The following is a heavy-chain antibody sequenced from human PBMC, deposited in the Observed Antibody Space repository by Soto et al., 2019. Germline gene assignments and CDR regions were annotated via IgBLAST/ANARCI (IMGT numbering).Heavy chain of an antibody. CDR2: INNEGSST. CDR1: GFTFNAYW. V-gene: IGHV3-74*01. CDR3: ARGPYAYDSSGYYAH. J-gene: IGHJ4*02. D-gene: IGHD3-22*01. Sequence: PGGSQRLACGASGFTFNAYWMYWVRHVPGKGLVWVSRINNEGSSTSYADSVKGRFTISRDNAKNTLYLQMNSLRAEDTAVYFCARGPYAYDSSGYYAHWGQGTLVTVSS.